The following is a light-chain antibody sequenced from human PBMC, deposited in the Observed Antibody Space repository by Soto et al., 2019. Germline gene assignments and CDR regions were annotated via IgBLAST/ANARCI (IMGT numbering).Light chain of an antibody. CDR1: QSVSSN. Sequence: DILLTQSPATLSLSPGGRATLSCRASQSVSSNLAWYQQKPGQAPRLLIQRASTRATGIPARFSGSGSGTEFTLTISSLQSEDFAVYFGQQYNNWPGTFGKGTKVEIK. CDR3: QQYNNWPGT. V-gene: IGKV3-15*01. J-gene: IGKJ1*01. CDR2: RAS.